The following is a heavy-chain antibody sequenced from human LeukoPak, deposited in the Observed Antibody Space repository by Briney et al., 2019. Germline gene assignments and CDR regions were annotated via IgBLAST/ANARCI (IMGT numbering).Heavy chain of an antibody. D-gene: IGHD3-9*01. J-gene: IGHJ4*02. CDR3: ATFDNPFGY. Sequence: GSLRLSCAASGFSFSTYWMSWVRQAPGKGLEWVATIKQDGSEKYYVDSVKGRFTISRDNAKNSLYLQMNSLRADDTAVYYCATFDNPFGYWGQGTLVTVSS. V-gene: IGHV3-7*01. CDR1: GFSFSTYW. CDR2: IKQDGSEK.